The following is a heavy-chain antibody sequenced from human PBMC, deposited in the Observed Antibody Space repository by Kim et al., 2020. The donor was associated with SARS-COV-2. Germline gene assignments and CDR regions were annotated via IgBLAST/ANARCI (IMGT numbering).Heavy chain of an antibody. CDR3: ARFLTGRLWFGELSHFDY. Sequence: GGSLRLSCAASGFTFSSYWMSWVRQAPGKGLEWVANIKQDGSEKYYVDSVKGRFTISRDNAKNSLYLQMNSLRAEDTAVYYCARFLTGRLWFGELSHFDYWGQGTLVTVSS. V-gene: IGHV3-7*01. D-gene: IGHD3-10*01. CDR1: GFTFSSYW. CDR2: IKQDGSEK. J-gene: IGHJ4*02.